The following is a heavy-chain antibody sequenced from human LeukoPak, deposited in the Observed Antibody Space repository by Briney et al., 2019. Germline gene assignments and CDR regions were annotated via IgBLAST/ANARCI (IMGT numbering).Heavy chain of an antibody. J-gene: IGHJ4*02. D-gene: IGHD6-13*01. CDR2: ISSSSSTI. CDR3: ARGVAAAGRLVDY. CDR1: GLTFSSYN. Sequence: GGSLGLSCAASGLTFSSYNMNWVRQAPGKGLEWVSYISSSSSTIYYADSVKGRFTISRDNAKNPLYLQMNSLRDEDTAVYYCARGVAAAGRLVDYWGQGTLVTVSS. V-gene: IGHV3-48*02.